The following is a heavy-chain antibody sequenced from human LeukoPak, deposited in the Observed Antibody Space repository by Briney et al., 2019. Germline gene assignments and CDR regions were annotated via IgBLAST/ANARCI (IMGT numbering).Heavy chain of an antibody. V-gene: IGHV4-38-2*02. J-gene: IGHJ4*02. CDR1: DYSISSIYC. CDR3: ARGIRDYDILTGYYDPHYFDY. Sequence: SETLSLTCTVSDYSISSIYCWGWIRQPPGTGLEWIGTICHSGSTNYNPSLKSRVTISVDKSKNQFSLKLSSVTAADTAVYYCARGIRDYDILTGYYDPHYFDYWGQGTLVTVSS. CDR2: ICHSGST. D-gene: IGHD3-9*01.